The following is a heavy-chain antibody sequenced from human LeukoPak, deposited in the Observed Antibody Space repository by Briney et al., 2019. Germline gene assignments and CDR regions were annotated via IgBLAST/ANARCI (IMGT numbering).Heavy chain of an antibody. V-gene: IGHV3-53*01. CDR3: ARRAGAYSHPYDY. Sequence: GGSLRLSCAVSGFTVSTNSMSWVRQAPGKGLEWVSFYSGVTHYSDSVKGRFTISRDNPKNTLYLQMNSLRAEDTAVYYCARRAGAYSHPYDYWGQGTLVTVSS. CDR2: YSGVT. D-gene: IGHD4/OR15-4a*01. J-gene: IGHJ4*02. CDR1: GFTVSTNS.